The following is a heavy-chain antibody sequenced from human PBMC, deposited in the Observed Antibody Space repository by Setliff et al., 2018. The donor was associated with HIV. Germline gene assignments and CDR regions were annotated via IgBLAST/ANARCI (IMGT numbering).Heavy chain of an antibody. CDR3: ARRGWNGYKSFED. J-gene: IGHJ4*02. D-gene: IGHD1-1*01. CDR1: GGSFSDYS. Sequence: LSLTCAVYGGSFSDYSWNWIRQPPGRGLEWIGEINHSGSTNCNPSLQSRVTISVDTSKKQVSLNVRSVTAADTAVYYCARRGWNGYKSFEDWGQGTQVTVSS. V-gene: IGHV4-34*01. CDR2: INHSGST.